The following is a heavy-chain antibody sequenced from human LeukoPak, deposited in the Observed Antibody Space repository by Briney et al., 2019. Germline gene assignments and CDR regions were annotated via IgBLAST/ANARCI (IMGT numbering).Heavy chain of an antibody. CDR2: ISAYNGNT. CDR3: ARVPSYYYDSSGFDP. V-gene: IGHV1-18*01. D-gene: IGHD3-22*01. J-gene: IGHJ5*02. Sequence: GASVKVSCKASGYTFTSYGISWVRPAPGQGLEWMGWISAYNGNTNYAQKLQGRVTMTTDTSTSTAYMELRSLRSDDTAVYYCARVPSYYYDSSGFDPWGQGTLVTVSS. CDR1: GYTFTSYG.